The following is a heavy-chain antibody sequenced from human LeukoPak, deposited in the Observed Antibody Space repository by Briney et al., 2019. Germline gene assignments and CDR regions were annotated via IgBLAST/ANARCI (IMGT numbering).Heavy chain of an antibody. CDR2: IYYSGST. D-gene: IGHD5-24*01. Sequence: PSETLSLTRTVSGGSISSYYWSWIRQPPGKGLEWIGYIYYSGSTNYNPSLKSRVTISVDTSKNQFSLKLSSVTAADTAVYYCARGGGYNSYLGYWGQGTLVTVPS. CDR1: GGSISSYY. V-gene: IGHV4-59*01. CDR3: ARGGGYNSYLGY. J-gene: IGHJ4*02.